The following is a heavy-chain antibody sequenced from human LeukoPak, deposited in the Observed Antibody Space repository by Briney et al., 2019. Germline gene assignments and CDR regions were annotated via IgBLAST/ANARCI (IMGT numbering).Heavy chain of an antibody. CDR2: ISYDGSNK. J-gene: IGHJ4*02. Sequence: GGSLRLSCAASGFTFSSYGMHWVRQAPGKGLEWVAVISYDGSNKYYADSVKGRFTISRDNSKNSLYLQMNSLRAEDTAVYYCARDPRIAAPYYFDYWGQGTLVTVSS. V-gene: IGHV3-30*03. CDR3: ARDPRIAAPYYFDY. CDR1: GFTFSSYG. D-gene: IGHD6-13*01.